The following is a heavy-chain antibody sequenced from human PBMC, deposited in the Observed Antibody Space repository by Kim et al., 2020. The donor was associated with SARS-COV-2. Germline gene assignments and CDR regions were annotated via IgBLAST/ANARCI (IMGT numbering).Heavy chain of an antibody. CDR2: IWYDGSNK. J-gene: IGHJ6*02. V-gene: IGHV3-33*01. D-gene: IGHD3-16*02. Sequence: GGSLRLSCAASGFTFSSYGMHWVRQAPGKGLEWVAVIWYDGSNKYYADSVKGRFTISRDNSKNTLYLQMNSLRAEDTAVYYCARDRLSRLMITFGGVIDYGMVVWGQGTTVTVSS. CDR1: GFTFSSYG. CDR3: ARDRLSRLMITFGGVIDYGMVV.